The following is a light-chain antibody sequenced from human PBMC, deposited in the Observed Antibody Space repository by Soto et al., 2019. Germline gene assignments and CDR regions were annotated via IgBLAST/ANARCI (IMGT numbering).Light chain of an antibody. CDR2: EGT. CDR3: CSYAGPSTI. V-gene: IGLV2-23*01. CDR1: SSDVGSYNF. J-gene: IGLJ2*01. Sequence: QSALTQPASVSGSPGQSITISRTGTSSDVGSYNFVSWFQQHPGKVPKLIIYEGTERPSGVSNRFSASKSGNTASLTISGLQPEDEADYYCCSYAGPSTIFGGGTKVTVL.